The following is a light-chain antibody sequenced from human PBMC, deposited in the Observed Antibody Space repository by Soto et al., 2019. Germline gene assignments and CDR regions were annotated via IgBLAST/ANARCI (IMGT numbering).Light chain of an antibody. CDR2: GNS. CDR3: QSYDSSLSGSHVV. Sequence: QSVLTQPPSVSGAPGQRVTISCTGSSSNIGAGYDVHWYQQLPGTAPKLLIYGNSNRPSGVPDRFSGSKSGTSASLAITGIQAEDEADYYCQSYDSSLSGSHVVFGGGTKVTVL. J-gene: IGLJ2*01. V-gene: IGLV1-40*01. CDR1: SSNIGAGYD.